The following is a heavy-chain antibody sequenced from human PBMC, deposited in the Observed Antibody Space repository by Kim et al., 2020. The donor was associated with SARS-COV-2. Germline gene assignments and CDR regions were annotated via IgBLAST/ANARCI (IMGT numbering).Heavy chain of an antibody. CDR3: ASVPGTTVAFWDAFD. D-gene: IGHD1-1*01. V-gene: IGHV3-73*01. Sequence: GGSLRLSCAASGFTFSGSALHWVRQASGKGLEWVGRIRSKANGYSTAYSASLRCSITISRDDSTNTAHLQINSLETAATAECSRASVPGTTVAFWDAFD. CDR1: GFTFSGSA. CDR2: IRSKANGYST. J-gene: IGHJ3*02.